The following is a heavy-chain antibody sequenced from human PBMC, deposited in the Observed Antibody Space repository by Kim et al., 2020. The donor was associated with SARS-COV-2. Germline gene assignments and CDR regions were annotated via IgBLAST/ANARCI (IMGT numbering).Heavy chain of an antibody. V-gene: IGHV4-4*02. J-gene: IGHJ6*02. Sequence: SETLSLTCAVSGGSISSSNWWSWVRQPPGKGLEWIGEIYHSGSTNYNPSLKSRVTISVDKSKNQFSLKLSSVTAADTAVYYCARVSGGEGHLSYYYYGMDVWGQGTTVTVSS. CDR1: GGSISSSNW. D-gene: IGHD3-10*01. CDR3: ARVSGGEGHLSYYYYGMDV. CDR2: IYHSGST.